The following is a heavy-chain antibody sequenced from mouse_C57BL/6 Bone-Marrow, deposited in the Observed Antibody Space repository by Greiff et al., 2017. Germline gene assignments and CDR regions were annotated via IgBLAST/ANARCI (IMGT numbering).Heavy chain of an antibody. CDR1: GYTFTTYP. J-gene: IGHJ2*01. CDR2: FHPYNDDT. Sequence: QVQLQQSGAELVKPGASVKMSCKASGYTFTTYPIAWMKQNPGKSLEWIGNFHPYNDDTKYNEKFKGKATLTVDKSSSTVYLELSRLTSDDSAVYYCARSNTVFYDFDYWGQGTTLTVSS. CDR3: ARSNTVFYDFDY. V-gene: IGHV1-47*01. D-gene: IGHD5-1-1*01.